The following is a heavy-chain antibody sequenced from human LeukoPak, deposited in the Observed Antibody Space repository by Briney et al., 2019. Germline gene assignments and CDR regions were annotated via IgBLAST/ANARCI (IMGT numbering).Heavy chain of an antibody. CDR2: IYNSGGT. D-gene: IGHD3-9*01. CDR3: ARAPRGYDILTGYYPYAFDI. CDR1: GGSINSGRYY. V-gene: IGHV4-61*09. J-gene: IGHJ3*02. Sequence: SGTLSLTCTVSGGSINSGRYYWTWIRQPPGEGLGGVGHIYNSGGTGYNPSLKSRVSISLDPSKNQFSLKLSSVTAADTAVYYCARAPRGYDILTGYYPYAFDIWGQGTMVTVSS.